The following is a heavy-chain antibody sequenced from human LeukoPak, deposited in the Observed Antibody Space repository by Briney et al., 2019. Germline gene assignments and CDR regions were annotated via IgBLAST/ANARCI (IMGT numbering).Heavy chain of an antibody. Sequence: PGGSLRLSCAVSGFIFSSYSMNWVRQAPGKGLEWVAVVSYDGNNKYYADSVKGRFTISRDNSKNTLYLQMNSLRAEDTAVYYCAKDLRTADFWSGYPDYWGQGTLVTVSS. CDR1: GFIFSSYS. CDR3: AKDLRTADFWSGYPDY. D-gene: IGHD3-3*01. V-gene: IGHV3-30*18. J-gene: IGHJ4*02. CDR2: VSYDGNNK.